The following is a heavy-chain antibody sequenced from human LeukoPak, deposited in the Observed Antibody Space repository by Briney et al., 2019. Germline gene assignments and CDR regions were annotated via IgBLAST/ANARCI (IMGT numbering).Heavy chain of an antibody. V-gene: IGHV4-59*01. J-gene: IGHJ5*02. CDR1: GCSISSYY. CDR3: ARGSYCLLGNWFGP. D-gene: IGHD2-21*01. Sequence: SENLSFNCTGSGCSISSYYWSWIRQPPGNELEWIRNLYYSGSTNYNPSLNRRVTISVDTSKIQFALKLRSVAAADAAVYYCARGSYCLLGNWFGPWGRGTLVTVSA. CDR2: LYYSGST.